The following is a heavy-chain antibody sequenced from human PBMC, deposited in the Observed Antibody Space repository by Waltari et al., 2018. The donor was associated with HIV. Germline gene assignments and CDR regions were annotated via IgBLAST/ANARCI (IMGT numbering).Heavy chain of an antibody. Sequence: VESGGGVVQPGGSLRLSCSASGFNFRNYAFHWVRQAPGQGLEGGELLSSDGQTQYYTESVQGRFSVSRDTSGNTVYLQMNGLDPEDAAIYFCARATRHSLIQFWGQGALVVVSS. CDR2: LSSDGQTQ. CDR3: ARATRHSLIQF. CDR1: GFNFRNYA. D-gene: IGHD2-21*01. V-gene: IGHV3-30*07. J-gene: IGHJ4*02.